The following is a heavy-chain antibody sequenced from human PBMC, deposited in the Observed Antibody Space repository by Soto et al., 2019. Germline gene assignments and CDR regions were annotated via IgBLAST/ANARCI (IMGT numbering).Heavy chain of an antibody. Sequence: GASVKVSCKASGGTFSSYAISWVRQAPGQGLEWMGGIIPIFGTANYAQKFQGRVTITADEPTSTAYMELSSLRSEDTAVYYCARDNNWNYAYYGMDVWGQGTTVTVSS. J-gene: IGHJ6*02. CDR1: GGTFSSYA. V-gene: IGHV1-69*13. CDR3: ARDNNWNYAYYGMDV. D-gene: IGHD1-20*01. CDR2: IIPIFGTA.